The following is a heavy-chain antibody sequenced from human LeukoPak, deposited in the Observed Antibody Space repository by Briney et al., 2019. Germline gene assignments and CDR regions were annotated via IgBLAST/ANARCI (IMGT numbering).Heavy chain of an antibody. D-gene: IGHD2-15*01. CDR3: ARRFVVVVGATSHWYFDL. V-gene: IGHV4-38-2*01. Sequence: SETLSLTCAVSGYSISSGYYWGCIRQPPGKGLECVGRISHSGSTYYNPSLKSRVTISADTSKSQFSLKLSSVTAADTAVYYCARRFVVVVGATSHWYFDLWGRGTLVTVSS. J-gene: IGHJ2*01. CDR1: GYSISSGYY. CDR2: ISHSGST.